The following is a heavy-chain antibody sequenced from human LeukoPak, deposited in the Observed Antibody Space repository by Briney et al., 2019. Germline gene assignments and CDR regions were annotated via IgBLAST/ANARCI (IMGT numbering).Heavy chain of an antibody. D-gene: IGHD6-13*01. Sequence: SETLSLTCAVYGGSFSGYYWSWIRQPPGKGLEWIGEINHSGSTNYNPSLKSRVTISVDTSKNQFSLKLSSVTAADTAVYYCARPRQANSWYYYYYYMDVWGKGTTVTVSS. CDR2: INHSGST. V-gene: IGHV4-34*01. CDR1: GGSFSGYY. J-gene: IGHJ6*03. CDR3: ARPRQANSWYYYYYYMDV.